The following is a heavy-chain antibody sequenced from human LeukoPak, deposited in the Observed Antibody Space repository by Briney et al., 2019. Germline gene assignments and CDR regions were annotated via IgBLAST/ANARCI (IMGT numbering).Heavy chain of an antibody. CDR3: ATAYCGGDCYFHPKYFQH. CDR2: ISSSGSTI. V-gene: IGHV3-11*04. D-gene: IGHD2-21*02. CDR1: GFTFSDYY. J-gene: IGHJ1*01. Sequence: PGGSLRLSCAASGFTFSDYYMSWIRQAPGKGLEWVSYISSSGSTIYYADSVKGRFTISRDNAKNSLYLQMNSLRAEDTAVYYCATAYCGGDCYFHPKYFQHWGQGTLVTVSS.